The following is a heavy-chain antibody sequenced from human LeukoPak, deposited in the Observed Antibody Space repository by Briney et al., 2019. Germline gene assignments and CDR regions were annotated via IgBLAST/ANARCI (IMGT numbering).Heavy chain of an antibody. CDR3: ARREVFRYYYYMDV. V-gene: IGHV3-7*01. J-gene: IGHJ6*03. D-gene: IGHD3-10*02. Sequence: GGSMRLSCAASGFTFSSYWMSWVRQPPGKGREWVANIKQDGSEKYYVDSVKGRFTISRDNAKNSLYLQMNSLRAEDTAVYYCARREVFRYYYYMDVWGKGTTVTVSS. CDR2: IKQDGSEK. CDR1: GFTFSSYW.